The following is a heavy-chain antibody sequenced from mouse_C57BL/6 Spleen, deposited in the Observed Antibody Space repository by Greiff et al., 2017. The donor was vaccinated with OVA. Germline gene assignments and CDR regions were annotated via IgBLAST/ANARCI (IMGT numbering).Heavy chain of an antibody. V-gene: IGHV1-64*01. CDR3: ARPLRRYYFDY. Sequence: QVQLQQPGAELVKPGDSVKLSCKASGYTFTSYWMHWVKQRPGQGLEWIGMIHPNSGSTNYHEKFKSKVTLTVDKSSSTAYMQLSCLASEDSAVYYCARPLRRYYFDYGGKGTTLTVSS. CDR1: GYTFTSYW. D-gene: IGHD1-1*01. J-gene: IGHJ2*01. CDR2: IHPNSGST.